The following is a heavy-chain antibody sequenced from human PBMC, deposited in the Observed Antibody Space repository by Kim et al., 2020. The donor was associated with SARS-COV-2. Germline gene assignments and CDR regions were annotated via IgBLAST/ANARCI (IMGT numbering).Heavy chain of an antibody. V-gene: IGHV4-59*13. CDR3: ARDPSQNVWGSYPKGGYFDY. Sequence: SETLSLTCTVSGGSISSYYWSWIRQPPGKRLEWIGYIYYSGSTNYNPSLKSRVTISVDTSKNQFSLKLSSVTAADTAVYYCARDPSQNVWGSYPKGGYFDYWGQGTLVTVSS. J-gene: IGHJ4*02. CDR2: IYYSGST. D-gene: IGHD3-16*02. CDR1: GGSISSYY.